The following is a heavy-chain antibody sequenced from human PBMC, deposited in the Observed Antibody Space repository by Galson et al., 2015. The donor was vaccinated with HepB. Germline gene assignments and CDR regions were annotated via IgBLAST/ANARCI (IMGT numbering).Heavy chain of an antibody. D-gene: IGHD3-10*01. V-gene: IGHV1-69*06. J-gene: IGHJ6*02. CDR1: GGTFSSYA. CDR2: IIPIFGTA. Sequence: SVKVSCKASGGTFSSYAISWVRQAPGQGLEWMGGIIPIFGTANYAQKFQGRVTITADKSTSTAYMELSSLRSEDTAVYYCATRSRGDNYGSGSYYPYYYGMDVWGQGTTVTVSS. CDR3: ATRSRGDNYGSGSYYPYYYGMDV.